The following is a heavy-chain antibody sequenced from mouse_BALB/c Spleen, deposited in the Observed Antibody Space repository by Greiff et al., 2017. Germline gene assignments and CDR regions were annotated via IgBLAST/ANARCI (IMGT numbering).Heavy chain of an antibody. CDR3: ARDYGYDDGVLMDY. J-gene: IGHJ4*01. D-gene: IGHD2-2*01. V-gene: IGHV1-39*01. Sequence: EVKLMESGPELEKPGASVKISCKASGYSFTGYNMNWVKQSNGKSLEWIGNIDPYYGGTSYNQKFKGKATLTVDKSSSTAYMQLKSLTSEDSAVYYCARDYGYDDGVLMDYWGQGTSVTVSS. CDR1: GYSFTGYN. CDR2: IDPYYGGT.